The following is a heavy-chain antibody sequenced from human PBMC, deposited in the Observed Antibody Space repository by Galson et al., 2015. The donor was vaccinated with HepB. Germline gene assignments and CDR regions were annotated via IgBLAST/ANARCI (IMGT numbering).Heavy chain of an antibody. CDR3: ARTWRTTVTTFADS. Sequence: SETLSLTCSVSSYSISSGYYWGWIRQPPGKGLEWIGGIYHTGGTYYNPSLRSRVTISVDTSKNQFSLKMSSVTAADTAVFYCARTWRTTVTTFADSWGQGILVTVSS. CDR2: IYHTGGT. V-gene: IGHV4-38-2*02. CDR1: SYSISSGYY. D-gene: IGHD4-17*01. J-gene: IGHJ5*01.